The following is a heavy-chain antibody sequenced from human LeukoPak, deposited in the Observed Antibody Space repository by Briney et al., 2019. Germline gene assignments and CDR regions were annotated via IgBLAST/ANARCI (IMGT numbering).Heavy chain of an antibody. V-gene: IGHV4-59*08. CDR3: ARTSGYDFNWFDP. CDR2: IYYRGNT. CDR1: GGSVSSYY. J-gene: IGHJ5*02. Sequence: SETLSLTCTVSGGSVSSYYWSWIRQPPGKGLEWIGYIYYRGNTNYNPSLMSRVTISVDTSKKQFPLKLSSVTAADTAVYYCARTSGYDFNWFDPWGQGTLVTVSS. D-gene: IGHD5-12*01.